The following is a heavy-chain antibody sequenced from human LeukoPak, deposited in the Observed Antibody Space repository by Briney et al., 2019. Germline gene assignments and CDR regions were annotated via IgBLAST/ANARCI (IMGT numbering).Heavy chain of an antibody. Sequence: SETLSLICTVSGGSISNYYWSWVRQPPGKGLEWIGYIYYSGTTNYNPSLESRVTISVDTSNNQFSLKLSSVTAADTAVYYCSRENGAFSPFGYWGQGYLVTVLS. D-gene: IGHD2-8*01. CDR3: SRENGAFSPFGY. J-gene: IGHJ4*02. CDR1: GGSISNYY. CDR2: IYYSGTT. V-gene: IGHV4-59*01.